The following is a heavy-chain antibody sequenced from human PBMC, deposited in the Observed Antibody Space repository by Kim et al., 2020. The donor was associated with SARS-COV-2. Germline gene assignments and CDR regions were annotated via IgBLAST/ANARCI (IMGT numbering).Heavy chain of an antibody. CDR2: IYWNDDK. V-gene: IGHV2-5*01. CDR3: AHSLLTWYYYCMDV. D-gene: IGHD2-21*01. J-gene: IGHJ6*03. Sequence: SGPTLVKPTQTLTLTCTFSGFSLSTSGVGVGWIRQPPGKALEWLALIYWNDDKRYSPSLKSRLTITKDTSKNQVVLTMTNMDPVDTATNYCAHSLLTWYYYCMDVWGKGTTVTVSS. CDR1: GFSLSTSGVG.